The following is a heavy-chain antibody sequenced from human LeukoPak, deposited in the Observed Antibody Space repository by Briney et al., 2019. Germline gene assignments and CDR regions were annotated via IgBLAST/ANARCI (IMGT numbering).Heavy chain of an antibody. CDR2: IDIDGNT. CDR1: GFTFSHSY. D-gene: IGHD1-7*01. CDR3: ARVMNYNLDY. Sequence: GGSLKLSCAASGFTFSHSYIHWVRQAPGKGLVWVSRIDIDGNTVYADPVKGRFTISRDNAKSTLYLEMNSLRAEDTAVYYCARVMNYNLDYWGPGTLVTVSP. J-gene: IGHJ4*02. V-gene: IGHV3-74*01.